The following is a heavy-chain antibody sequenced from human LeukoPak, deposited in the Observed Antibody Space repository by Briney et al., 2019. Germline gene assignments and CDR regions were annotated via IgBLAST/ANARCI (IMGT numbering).Heavy chain of an antibody. J-gene: IGHJ4*02. V-gene: IGHV4-39*01. CDR2: IYSSGST. CDR3: ARQRSLMKMYYFDY. Sequence: SETLSLTCTVSGGSISSSYYYWGWIRQPPGKGLEWIGSIYSSGSTYYNPSLKSRVTISVDTSKNQFSLKLTSVTAADTAVYYCARQRSLMKMYYFDYWGQGTLVTVSS. CDR1: GGSISSSYYY. D-gene: IGHD2-8*01.